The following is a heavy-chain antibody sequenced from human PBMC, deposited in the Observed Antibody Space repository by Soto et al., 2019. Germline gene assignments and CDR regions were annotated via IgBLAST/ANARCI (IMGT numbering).Heavy chain of an antibody. V-gene: IGHV1-8*01. CDR2: MNPNSGNT. Sequence: QVQLVQSGAEVKKPGASVKVSCKASGYTFTSYDINWVRQATGQGLEWMGWMNPNSGNTGYAQKFQGRVTMTRNTSISTAYMELSSLRSEDTAVYYCARGEYSSCWYPVYYYYGMDVWGQGTTVTVSS. D-gene: IGHD6-19*01. CDR1: GYTFTSYD. CDR3: ARGEYSSCWYPVYYYYGMDV. J-gene: IGHJ6*01.